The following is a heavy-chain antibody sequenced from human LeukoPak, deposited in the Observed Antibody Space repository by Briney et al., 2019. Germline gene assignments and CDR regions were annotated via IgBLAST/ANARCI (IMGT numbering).Heavy chain of an antibody. CDR3: ARGLSSSWYGNWFDP. J-gene: IGHJ5*02. Sequence: ASVKVSCKASGYTFTSYDINWVRQATGQGLEWMGWMNPNSGNTGYAQKFQGRVTMTRNTSISTAYMELSSPRSEDTAVYYCARGLSSSWYGNWFDPWGQGTLVTVSS. V-gene: IGHV1-8*01. CDR1: GYTFTSYD. D-gene: IGHD6-13*01. CDR2: MNPNSGNT.